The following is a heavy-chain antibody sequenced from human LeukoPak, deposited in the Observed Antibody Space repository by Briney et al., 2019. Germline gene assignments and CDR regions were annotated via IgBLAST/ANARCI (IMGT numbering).Heavy chain of an antibody. V-gene: IGHV1-8*01. J-gene: IGHJ4*02. CDR3: ARDKYYYDSGNSLRYDH. D-gene: IGHD3-10*01. Sequence: ASVKVSCKASGYTFTSYDINWVRQATGQGLEWMGWMNPNSGNTGYAQKFQGRVTMTRNTSISTAYMELSSLRSEDTAVYYCARDKYYYDSGNSLRYDHWGQGTLVTVSS. CDR1: GYTFTSYD. CDR2: MNPNSGNT.